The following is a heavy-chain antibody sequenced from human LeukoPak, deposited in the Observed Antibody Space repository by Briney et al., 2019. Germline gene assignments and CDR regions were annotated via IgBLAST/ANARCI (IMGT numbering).Heavy chain of an antibody. CDR3: ARLGGDIVATIKNNWFDP. J-gene: IGHJ5*02. V-gene: IGHV4-34*01. CDR1: GGSFSGYY. Sequence: SETPSFTCAVYGGSFSGYYWSWIRQPPGKGLEWIGEINHSGSTNYNPSLKSRVTISVDTSKNQFSLKLSSVTAADTAVYYCARLGGDIVATIKNNWFDPWGQGTLVTVSS. D-gene: IGHD5-12*01. CDR2: INHSGST.